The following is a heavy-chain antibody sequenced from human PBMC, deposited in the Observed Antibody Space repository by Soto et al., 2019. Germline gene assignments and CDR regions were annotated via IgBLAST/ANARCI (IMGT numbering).Heavy chain of an antibody. CDR2: ISSSSSYI. CDR1: GFTFSSYS. D-gene: IGHD3-3*01. Sequence: PGGSLRLSCAASGFTFSSYSMNWVRQAPGKGLEWVSSISSSSSYIYYADSVKGRFTISRDNAKNSLYLQMNSLRAEDTAVYYCARGGAETYYDFWSGYAKINYYYYYYMDVSGKGTTVTVS. V-gene: IGHV3-21*01. J-gene: IGHJ6*03. CDR3: ARGGAETYYDFWSGYAKINYYYYYYMDV.